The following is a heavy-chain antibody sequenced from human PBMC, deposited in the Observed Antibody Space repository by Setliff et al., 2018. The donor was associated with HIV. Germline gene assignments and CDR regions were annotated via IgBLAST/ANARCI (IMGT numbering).Heavy chain of an antibody. Sequence: PGGSLRLSCAVSGFSFRTYWMSWVRQAPGKGLEWVSRIYDSGDIWYADSVRGRFTISRDNTKNSLYLQMNNLRAEDTAVYYCARVSGDGAGYFDYWGQGTLVTVSS. CDR2: IYDSGDI. CDR3: ARVSGDGAGYFDY. D-gene: IGHD5-12*01. V-gene: IGHV3-21*05. CDR1: GFSFRTYW. J-gene: IGHJ4*02.